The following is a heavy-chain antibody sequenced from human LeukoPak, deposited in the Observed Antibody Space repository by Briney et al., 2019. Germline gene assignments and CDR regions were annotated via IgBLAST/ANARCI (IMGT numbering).Heavy chain of an antibody. Sequence: GGSLRLSCAASGFTVSSNCMSWVRQAPGKGLEWVSVIYSGGSTYYADSVKGRFTISRDNSKNTLYLQMNSLRAEDTAVYYCAREPREGPTDYWGQGTLVTVSS. CDR2: IYSGGST. CDR1: GFTVSSNC. J-gene: IGHJ4*02. CDR3: AREPREGPTDY. D-gene: IGHD5-24*01. V-gene: IGHV3-53*01.